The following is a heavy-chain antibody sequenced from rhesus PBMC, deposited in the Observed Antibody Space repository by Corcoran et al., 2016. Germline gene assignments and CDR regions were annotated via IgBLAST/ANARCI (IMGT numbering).Heavy chain of an antibody. CDR2: IYGIGGGT. CDR1: GGSISDDYY. CDR3: ARGGYSQRN. Sequence: QVQLQESGPGLVKPSETLSLTCAVSGGSISDDYYWSWIRQPPGKGLEWIGYIYGIGGGTNYNPSLKNRVTISIDTSKNQFSLKLSSVTAADTAVYYCARGGYSQRNWGQGVLVTVSS. J-gene: IGHJ4*01. D-gene: IGHD1-44*02. V-gene: IGHV4-106*01.